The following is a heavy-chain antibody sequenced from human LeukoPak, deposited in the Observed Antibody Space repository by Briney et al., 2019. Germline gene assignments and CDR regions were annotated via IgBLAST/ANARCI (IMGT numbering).Heavy chain of an antibody. CDR2: IYYSGST. CDR1: GGSISSSSYY. CDR3: ARDRGADGDGLDC. Sequence: SETLSLTCTVSGGSISSSSYYWGWIRQPPGKGLEWIGSIYYSGSTYYNPSLKSRVTIPVDTSKNQFSLKLSSVTAADTAVYYCARDRGADGDGLDCWGQGTLVTVSS. J-gene: IGHJ4*02. V-gene: IGHV4-39*07. D-gene: IGHD4-17*01.